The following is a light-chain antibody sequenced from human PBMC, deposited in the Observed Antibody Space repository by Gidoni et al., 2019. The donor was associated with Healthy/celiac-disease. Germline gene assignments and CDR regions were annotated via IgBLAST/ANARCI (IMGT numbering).Light chain of an antibody. CDR3: QQYDNLWT. CDR2: DAS. CDR1: QDISNY. V-gene: IGKV1-33*01. Sequence: DIQMTQSPSSLSASVGDRVTITCQASQDISNYLNWYQQKPGKAPKLLIYDASNLETGVASRFSGGGSGKDSAFTSSSLQPEDIATYCCQQYDNLWTFGQGTKVEIK. J-gene: IGKJ1*01.